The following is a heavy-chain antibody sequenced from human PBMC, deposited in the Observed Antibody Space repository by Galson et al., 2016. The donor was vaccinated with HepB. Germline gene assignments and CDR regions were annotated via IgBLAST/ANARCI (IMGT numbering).Heavy chain of an antibody. CDR3: ARGEYQLLYTWFDS. V-gene: IGHV4-4*02. J-gene: IGHJ5*01. D-gene: IGHD2-2*01. Sequence: ETLSLTCAVSGGTISSGNWWSWVRQTPGNGLEWIGEIYHSGNTNSNPSLKSRVTISIDESKNHFSLKLTSVTAADTAVYYGARGEYQLLYTWFDSWGQGILVTVPS. CDR1: GGTISSGNW. CDR2: IYHSGNT.